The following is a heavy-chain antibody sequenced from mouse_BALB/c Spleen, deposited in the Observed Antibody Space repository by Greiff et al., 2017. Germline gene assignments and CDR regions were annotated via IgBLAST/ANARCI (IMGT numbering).Heavy chain of an antibody. D-gene: IGHD1-1*01. Sequence: EVKLMESGPSLVKPSQTLSLTCSVTGDSITSGYWNWIRKFPGNKLEYMGYISYSGSTYYNPSLKSRISITRDTSKNQYYLQLNSVTTEDTATYYCAGTVVATDAMDYWGQGTSVTVSS. CDR2: ISYSGST. V-gene: IGHV3-8*02. CDR1: GDSITSGY. J-gene: IGHJ4*01. CDR3: AGTVVATDAMDY.